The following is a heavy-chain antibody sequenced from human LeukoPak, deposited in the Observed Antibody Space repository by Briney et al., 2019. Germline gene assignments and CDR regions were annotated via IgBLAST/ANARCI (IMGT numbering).Heavy chain of an antibody. CDR2: IYYSGST. D-gene: IGHD4-17*01. V-gene: IGHV4-59*01. CDR1: GGSISSYY. Sequence: TPSETLSLTCTVSGGSISSYYWSWIRQPPGKGLEWIGYIYYSGSTNYNPSLKSRVTISVDTSKNQFSLKLSSVTAADTAVYYCARDITVTTLDDAFDMWGQGTMVTVSS. CDR3: ARDITVTTLDDAFDM. J-gene: IGHJ3*02.